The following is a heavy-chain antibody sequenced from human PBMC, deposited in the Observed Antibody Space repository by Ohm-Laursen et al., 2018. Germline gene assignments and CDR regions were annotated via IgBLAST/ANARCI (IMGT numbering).Heavy chain of an antibody. CDR2: INPSGGST. Sequence: ASVKVSCKASGYTFTGYYMHWVRQAPGQGLEWMGMINPSGGSTSYAQKFQGRFTMTSDTSTSTVYMELSSLRSEDTAVYYCARNVASGFDYWGQGTLVTVSS. CDR3: ARNVASGFDY. D-gene: IGHD5-12*01. J-gene: IGHJ4*02. CDR1: GYTFTGYY. V-gene: IGHV1-46*01.